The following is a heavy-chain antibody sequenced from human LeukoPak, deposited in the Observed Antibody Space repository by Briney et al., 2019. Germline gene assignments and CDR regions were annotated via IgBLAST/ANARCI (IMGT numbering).Heavy chain of an antibody. CDR3: ARVGGYSSSWYDY. Sequence: GGSLRLSCAASGFTFSTYSMNWVRQAPGKGLEWASSISSSSAYIYYADSLKGRFTISRDNAKNSLYLQMNSLRAEDTAVYYCARVGGYSSSWYDYWGQGTLVTVSS. D-gene: IGHD6-13*01. V-gene: IGHV3-21*01. CDR1: GFTFSTYS. J-gene: IGHJ4*02. CDR2: ISSSSAYI.